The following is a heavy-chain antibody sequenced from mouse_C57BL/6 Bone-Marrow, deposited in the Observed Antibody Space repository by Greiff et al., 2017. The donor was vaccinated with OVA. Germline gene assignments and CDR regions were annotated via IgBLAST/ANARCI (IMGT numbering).Heavy chain of an antibody. V-gene: IGHV1-58*01. CDR3: ARGDYGSSYWYFDV. D-gene: IGHD1-1*01. J-gene: IGHJ1*03. Sequence: EVKLMESGAELVRPGSSVKMSCKTSGYTFTSYGINWVKQRPGQGLEWIGYIYIGNGYTEYNEKFKGKATLTSDTSSSTAYMQLSSLTSEDSAIYICARGDYGSSYWYFDVWGTGTTVTVSS. CDR1: GYTFTSYG. CDR2: IYIGNGYT.